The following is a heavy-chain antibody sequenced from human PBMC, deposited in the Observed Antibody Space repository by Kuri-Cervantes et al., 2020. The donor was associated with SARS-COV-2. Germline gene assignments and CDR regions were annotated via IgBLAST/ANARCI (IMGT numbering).Heavy chain of an antibody. CDR3: ARDSSNSGYDY. D-gene: IGHD5-12*01. J-gene: IGHJ4*02. Sequence: GESLKISCAASGFTVSSNYMSWVRQAPGKGLEWVSVIYSGGSTYYADSVKGRFTISRDNSKNTLYLQMNSLRAEDTAVYYCARDSSNSGYDYWGQGTLVTVSS. V-gene: IGHV3-53*01. CDR1: GFTVSSNY. CDR2: IYSGGST.